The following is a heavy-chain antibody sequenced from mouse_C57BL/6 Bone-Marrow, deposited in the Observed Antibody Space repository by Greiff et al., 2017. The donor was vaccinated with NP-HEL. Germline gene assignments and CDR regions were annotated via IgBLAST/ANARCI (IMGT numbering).Heavy chain of an antibody. CDR1: GYTFTSYT. CDR3: ARWGRPHFDY. D-gene: IGHD1-1*01. CDR2: INPSSGYT. J-gene: IGHJ2*01. V-gene: IGHV1-4*01. Sequence: QVQLQQSGAELARPGASVKMSCKASGYTFTSYTMHWVKQRPGQGLEWIGYINPSSGYTKYNQKFKDKATLTADKSSSTAYMQLSSLTSEDSAVYYCARWGRPHFDYWGQGTPLTVSS.